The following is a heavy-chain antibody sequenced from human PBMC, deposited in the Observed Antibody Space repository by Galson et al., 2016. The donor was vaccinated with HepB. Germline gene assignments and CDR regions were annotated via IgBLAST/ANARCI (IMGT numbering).Heavy chain of an antibody. Sequence: CAASGFTFSSYSLHWVRQAPGKGPEWVAVISDDGNYKYYADSVKGRFTISRDKSKNTLYLQLNSLRPEDTGVYYCARVGYGDYDYAFDLWGQGTMLTVS. J-gene: IGHJ3*01. D-gene: IGHD4-17*01. CDR1: GFTFSSYS. V-gene: IGHV3-30*04. CDR3: ARVGYGDYDYAFDL. CDR2: ISDDGNYK.